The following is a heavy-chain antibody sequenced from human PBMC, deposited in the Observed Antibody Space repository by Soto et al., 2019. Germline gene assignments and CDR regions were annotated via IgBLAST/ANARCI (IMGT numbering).Heavy chain of an antibody. D-gene: IGHD2-15*01. Sequence: GGSLRLSCAASGFTVSSNYMSWVRQAPGKGLEWVSVIYSGGSTYYTDSLKGRFSISRDNSKNTLYLQMNSLRAEDTAVYYCAKDPRYCSGGTCFPEGEHWLDSWGQGTLVTVSS. CDR2: IYSGGST. CDR3: AKDPRYCSGGTCFPEGEHWLDS. J-gene: IGHJ5*01. V-gene: IGHV3-53*05. CDR1: GFTVSSNY.